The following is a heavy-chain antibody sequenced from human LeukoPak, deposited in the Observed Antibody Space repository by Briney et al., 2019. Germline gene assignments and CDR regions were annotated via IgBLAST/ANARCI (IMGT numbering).Heavy chain of an antibody. D-gene: IGHD6-6*01. CDR1: AYSFTSYW. Sequence: GESLKISCKGSAYSFTSYWIGWVRQMPGKGLEWMGIIFPGDSDTRYSPSFQGHVTISADKSISTAYLQWSTLKASDTAMYYCARHGSSFDSGMDVWGQGTTVTVSS. CDR2: IFPGDSDT. J-gene: IGHJ6*02. CDR3: ARHGSSFDSGMDV. V-gene: IGHV5-51*01.